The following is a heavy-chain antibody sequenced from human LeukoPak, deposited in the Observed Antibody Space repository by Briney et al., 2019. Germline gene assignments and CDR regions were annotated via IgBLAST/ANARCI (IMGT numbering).Heavy chain of an antibody. V-gene: IGHV3-66*01. Sequence: GGSLRLSCAASGFTVSSNYMSWVRQAPGKGLEWVSVIYSGGSTYYADSVKGRFAISRDNSKNTLYLQMNSLRAEDTAVYYCARDPRYFDWLDYGMDVWGQGTTVTVSS. J-gene: IGHJ6*02. D-gene: IGHD3-9*01. CDR1: GFTVSSNY. CDR3: ARDPRYFDWLDYGMDV. CDR2: IYSGGST.